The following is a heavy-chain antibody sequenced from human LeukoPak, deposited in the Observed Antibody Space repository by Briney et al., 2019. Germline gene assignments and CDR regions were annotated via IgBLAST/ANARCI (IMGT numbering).Heavy chain of an antibody. CDR2: IIPIFGTA. V-gene: IGHV1-69*13. J-gene: IGHJ4*02. D-gene: IGHD2-2*01. Sequence: ASVKVSCKASGGTFSSYAISWVRQAPGQGLEWMGGIIPIFGTANYAQKFQGRVTITADESTSTAYMELSSLRSEDTAVYYCAGYCSGTSCYASLYWGQGTLVTVSS. CDR3: AGYCSGTSCYASLY. CDR1: GGTFSSYA.